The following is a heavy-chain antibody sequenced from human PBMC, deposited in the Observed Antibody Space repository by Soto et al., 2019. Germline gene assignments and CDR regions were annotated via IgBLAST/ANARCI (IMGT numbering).Heavy chain of an antibody. CDR3: AKDVRGSGSHYNSFGY. V-gene: IGHV3-53*01. D-gene: IGHD3-10*01. CDR1: GFTVGNNY. CDR2: IYSTGTT. Sequence: EVQLVESGEGLIQPGGSLKLSCAASGFTVGNNYMSWVRQAPGKGLEWVSLIYSTGTTKYADSVKGRFTVSRDNAKNTLYLQMNSLRAEDTAVYYCAKDVRGSGSHYNSFGYWGQGTLVTVSS. J-gene: IGHJ4*02.